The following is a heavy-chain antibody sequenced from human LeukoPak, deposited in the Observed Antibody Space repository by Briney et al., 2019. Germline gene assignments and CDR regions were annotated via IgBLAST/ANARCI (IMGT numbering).Heavy chain of an antibody. CDR1: GFTFSSCG. V-gene: IGHV3-23*01. CDR2: ISGSGGST. CDR3: AKLGRVRGVMSWFDP. D-gene: IGHD3-10*01. J-gene: IGHJ5*02. Sequence: GTLRLSCAASGFTFSSCGMSWVRQAPGKGLEWVSAISGSGGSTYYADSVKGRFTISRDNSKNTLYLQMNSLRAEDTAVYYCAKLGRVRGVMSWFDPWGQGTLVTVSS.